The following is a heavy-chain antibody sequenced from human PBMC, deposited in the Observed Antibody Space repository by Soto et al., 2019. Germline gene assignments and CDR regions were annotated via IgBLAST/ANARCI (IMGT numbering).Heavy chain of an antibody. Sequence: EVQLVESGGGLGKPGGSLRRSCEASGLTFTNAWMTWVRQAPGKGLAWVGRIKSKTDGGTIDYAAPVTGRFSISRDDSKNTLYLQMNSLKTEDTAVYYCVNSGYYHGVDVWGQGTTVIVSS. V-gene: IGHV3-15*07. CDR3: VNSGYYHGVDV. J-gene: IGHJ6*02. D-gene: IGHD1-20*01. CDR2: IKSKTDGGTI. CDR1: GLTFTNAW.